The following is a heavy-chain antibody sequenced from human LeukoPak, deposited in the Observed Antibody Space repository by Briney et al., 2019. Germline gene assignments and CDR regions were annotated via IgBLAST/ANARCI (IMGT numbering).Heavy chain of an antibody. CDR2: IYYSGST. Sequence: KSSETLSLTCAVSGDSISSYYWSWIRQPPGKGLEWIGYIYYSGSTNYNPSLKSRVTISVDTSKNQFSLKLSSVTAADTAVYYCAREAYYDSSGYYTSWGQGTLVTVSS. CDR3: AREAYYDSSGYYTS. D-gene: IGHD3-22*01. CDR1: GDSISSYY. V-gene: IGHV4-59*01. J-gene: IGHJ4*02.